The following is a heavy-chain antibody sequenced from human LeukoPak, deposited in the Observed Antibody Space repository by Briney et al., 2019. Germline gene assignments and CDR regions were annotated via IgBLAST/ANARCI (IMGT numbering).Heavy chain of an antibody. CDR1: GFTFSSYG. J-gene: IGHJ4*02. CDR2: ISYDGSNE. Sequence: GGSLRLSCAASGFTFSSYGMHWVRQAPGKGLERVAIISYDGSNEYYADSVKGRFTISRDNSKNTLYLQMNSPRAEDTAVYYCAKELYDSSGYGIDYWGQGTLVTVSS. D-gene: IGHD3-22*01. CDR3: AKELYDSSGYGIDY. V-gene: IGHV3-30*18.